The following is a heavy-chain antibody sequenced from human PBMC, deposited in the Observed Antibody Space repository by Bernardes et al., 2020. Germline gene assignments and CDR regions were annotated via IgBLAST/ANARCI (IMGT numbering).Heavy chain of an antibody. Sequence: GGSLRLSCAASGFTFSSYSMNWVRQAPGKGLEWVSSISSSSSYIYYADSVKGRFTISRDNAKNSLYLQMNSLRAEDTAVYYCARQQITFGGVIVTYYFDYWGQGTLVTVSS. J-gene: IGHJ4*02. CDR1: GFTFSSYS. D-gene: IGHD3-16*02. CDR2: ISSSSSYI. CDR3: ARQQITFGGVIVTYYFDY. V-gene: IGHV3-21*01.